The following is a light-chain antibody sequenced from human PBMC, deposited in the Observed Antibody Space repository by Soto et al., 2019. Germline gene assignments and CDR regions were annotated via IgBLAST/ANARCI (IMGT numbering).Light chain of an antibody. CDR3: QHYGSAPFT. CDR2: DAS. V-gene: IGKV3-20*01. J-gene: IGKJ3*01. Sequence: EIVLTQSPGTLSLSPGERATLSCRASQSVASRHLAWYRQKPGQTPRLLIYDASSRATGIPDRISGSGSGTDFTLTFSRLEPEDLGVEYYQHYGSAPFTVGPGTKVDIK. CDR1: QSVASRH.